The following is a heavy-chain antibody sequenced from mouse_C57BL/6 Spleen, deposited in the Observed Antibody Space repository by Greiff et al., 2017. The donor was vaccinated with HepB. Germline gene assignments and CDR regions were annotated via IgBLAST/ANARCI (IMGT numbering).Heavy chain of an antibody. Sequence: EVQVVESGGGLVKPGGSLKLSCAASGFTFSDYGMHWVRQAPEKGLEWVAYISSGSSTIYYADTVKGRFTISRDNAKNTLFLQMTSLRSEDTAMYYCARPLRGSHYAMDYWGQGTSVTVSS. CDR1: GFTFSDYG. J-gene: IGHJ4*01. CDR3: ARPLRGSHYAMDY. CDR2: ISSGSSTI. D-gene: IGHD1-1*01. V-gene: IGHV5-17*01.